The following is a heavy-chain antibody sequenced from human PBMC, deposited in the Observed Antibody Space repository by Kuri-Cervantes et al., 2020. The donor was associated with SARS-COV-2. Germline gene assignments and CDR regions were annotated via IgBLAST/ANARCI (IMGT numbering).Heavy chain of an antibody. CDR2: INHSGNT. J-gene: IGHJ4*02. CDR3: ARHVRPVVTIFGGVITADYFDY. CDR1: GGSFSDYY. Sequence: SETLSLTCAVYGGSFSDYYWSWVRQPPGKGLEWIGEINHSGNTNYDPSLKSRVTISIDTSKNQFSLKLSSVTAADTAVYYCARHVRPVVTIFGGVITADYFDYWGQGTLVTVSS. D-gene: IGHD3-3*01. V-gene: IGHV4-34*01.